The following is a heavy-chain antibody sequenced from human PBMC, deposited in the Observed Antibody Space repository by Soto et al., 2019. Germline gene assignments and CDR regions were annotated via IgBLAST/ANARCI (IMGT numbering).Heavy chain of an antibody. CDR3: ARYRAAAALDY. J-gene: IGHJ4*02. CDR1: GGSISSYY. CDR2: IYYSGST. D-gene: IGHD6-13*01. Sequence: SETLSLTCTVSGGSISSYYWSWIRQPPGKGLEWIGYIYYSGSTNYNPSLKSRVTISVDTSKNQFSLKLSSVTAADTAVYYCARYRAAAALDYWGQGTLVTVSS. V-gene: IGHV4-59*01.